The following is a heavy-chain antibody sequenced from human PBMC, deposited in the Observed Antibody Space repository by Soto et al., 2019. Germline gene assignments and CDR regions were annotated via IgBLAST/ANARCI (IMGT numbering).Heavy chain of an antibody. CDR3: ARRPQIVGVVAAIYYYGMDV. J-gene: IGHJ6*02. Sequence: PGESLKISCKGSGYSFTSYWIGWVRQMPGKGLEWMGIIYPGDSDTRYSPSFQGQVTISADKSISTAYLQWSSLKASDTAVYYCARRPQIVGVVAAIYYYGMDVWGQGTTVTVSS. CDR2: IYPGDSDT. CDR1: GYSFTSYW. D-gene: IGHD2-15*01. V-gene: IGHV5-51*01.